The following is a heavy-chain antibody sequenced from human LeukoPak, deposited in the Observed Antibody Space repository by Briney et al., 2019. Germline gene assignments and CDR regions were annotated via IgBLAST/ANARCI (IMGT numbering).Heavy chain of an antibody. J-gene: IGHJ4*02. CDR2: ISYDGSNE. D-gene: IGHD1-26*01. Sequence: GGSLRLSCAASGFTFSNYGMHWVRQAPGKGLEWVAIISYDGSNEYYADSVKGRFTISRDNSKNTLYLQMNSLRAEDTAVYYCASVRGSYFDYWGQGTLVTVSS. CDR1: GFTFSNYG. V-gene: IGHV3-30*03. CDR3: ASVRGSYFDY.